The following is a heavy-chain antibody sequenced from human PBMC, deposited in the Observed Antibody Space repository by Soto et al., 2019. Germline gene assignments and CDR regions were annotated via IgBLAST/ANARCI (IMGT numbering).Heavy chain of an antibody. CDR1: GGSFSGYY. Sequence: SETLSLTCAVYGGSFSGYYWTWIRQPPGTGLEWIGEINHSGSTNYNPSLKSRVTISVDTSKNQFSLKLTSVTAADTAVYYCARERNIVVVPAASLGYYYYGMDVWGQGTTVTSP. CDR3: ARERNIVVVPAASLGYYYYGMDV. D-gene: IGHD2-2*01. J-gene: IGHJ6*02. V-gene: IGHV4-34*01. CDR2: INHSGST.